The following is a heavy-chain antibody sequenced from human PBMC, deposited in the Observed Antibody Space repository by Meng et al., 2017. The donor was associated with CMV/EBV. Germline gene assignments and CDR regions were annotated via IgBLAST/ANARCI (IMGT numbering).Heavy chain of an antibody. J-gene: IGHJ6*02. D-gene: IGHD6-13*01. Sequence: VKVSCKASGGTFSSYAISWVRQAPGQGLEWMGGIIPILGIANYAQKFQGRVTITADKSTSTPYMELSSLRSEDTAVYYCARRQPQLERSYYYYGMDVWGQGTTVTVSS. CDR2: IIPILGIA. CDR3: ARRQPQLERSYYYYGMDV. CDR1: GGTFSSYA. V-gene: IGHV1-69*10.